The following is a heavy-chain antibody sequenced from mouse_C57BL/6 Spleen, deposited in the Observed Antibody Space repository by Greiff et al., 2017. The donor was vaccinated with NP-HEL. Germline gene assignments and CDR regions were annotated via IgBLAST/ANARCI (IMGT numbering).Heavy chain of an antibody. CDR1: GYTFTDYY. J-gene: IGHJ3*01. D-gene: IGHD4-1*01. V-gene: IGHV1-19*01. CDR3: ARGGTGTLAY. Sequence: VQLQQSGPVLVKPGASVKMSCKASGYTFTDYYMNWVKQSHGKSLEWIGVINPYNGGTSYNQKFKGKATLTVDKSSSTAYMELNSLTSEDSAVYYCARGGTGTLAYWGQGTLVTVSA. CDR2: INPYNGGT.